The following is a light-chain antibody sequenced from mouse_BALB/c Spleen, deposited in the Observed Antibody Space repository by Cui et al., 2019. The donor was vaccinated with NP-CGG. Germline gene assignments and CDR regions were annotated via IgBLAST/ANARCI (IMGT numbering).Light chain of an antibody. CDR2: GTN. J-gene: IGLJ1*01. CDR3: ALWYSNHWV. V-gene: IGLV1*01. CDR1: TGAVTTSNY. Sequence: QAVVTQESAPTTSPGETVTLTCRSSTGAVTTSNYANWVQEKPDHLFTGLIGGTNNRAPGVPARFSGSLIGDKAALTVTGAQTEGEAIYFCALWYSNHWVFGGGTKLTVL.